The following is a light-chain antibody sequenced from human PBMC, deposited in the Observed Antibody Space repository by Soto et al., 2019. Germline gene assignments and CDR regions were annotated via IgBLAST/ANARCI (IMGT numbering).Light chain of an antibody. V-gene: IGKV3D-15*02. CDR1: QSVSNN. CDR2: GAS. Sequence: EIVLTQSPATLSVSPGERATLSCRASQSVSNNLAWYQKKPGQAPRPLIYGASTRATGIPVRFSGSGSGTEFTLTISSLQSEDFAVYYCQQYGDSPLFGPGTKVDIK. J-gene: IGKJ3*01. CDR3: QQYGDSPL.